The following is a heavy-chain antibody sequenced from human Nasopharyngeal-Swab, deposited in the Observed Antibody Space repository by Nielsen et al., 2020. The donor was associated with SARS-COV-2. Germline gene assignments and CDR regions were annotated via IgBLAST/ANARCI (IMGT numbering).Heavy chain of an antibody. CDR2: INPIFGTA. CDR3: ARCMGSGGYYYYHYYMDV. CDR1: GCTFSSYA. J-gene: IGHJ6*03. Sequence: SVKVSCKASGCTFSSYAISWVRQAPGQGLEWMGGINPIFGTANYAQKFQGRVTITADTSTSTAYMELSSLRSEDTAVYYCARCMGSGGYYYYHYYMDVWGKGTTVTVSS. D-gene: IGHD3-16*01. V-gene: IGHV1-69*06.